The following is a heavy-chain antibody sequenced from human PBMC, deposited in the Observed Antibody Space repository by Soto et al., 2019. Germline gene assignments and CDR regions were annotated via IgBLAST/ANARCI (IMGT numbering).Heavy chain of an antibody. CDR1: GYTFTRNG. CDR3: VKDRDSDSWPDRDV. V-gene: IGHV1-18*01. D-gene: IGHD1-26*01. CDR2: ISPKSGSI. Sequence: ASVKVSCKTSGYTFTRNGISWVRQAPGQGLEWMGWISPKSGSIKYAQKFQGRVIMTTDTSTSTAYMELRSLRSDDTAVYYGVKDRDSDSWPDRDVWGQVTKDTVSS. J-gene: IGHJ6*02.